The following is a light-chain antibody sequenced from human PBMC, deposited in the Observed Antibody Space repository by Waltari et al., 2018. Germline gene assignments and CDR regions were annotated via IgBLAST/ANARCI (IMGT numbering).Light chain of an antibody. CDR3: QQYYSILRT. CDR1: QSVLYSSNNKNY. CDR2: WAS. Sequence: DIVMTQSPDSLAVSLGERATINCKSSQSVLYSSNNKNYLGWYQQKPGRPPKLLIYWASTRESGVPDRFSGSGSWTDFTLTISSLQAEDVAVYYCQQYYSILRTFGQGTRLEIK. J-gene: IGKJ5*01. V-gene: IGKV4-1*01.